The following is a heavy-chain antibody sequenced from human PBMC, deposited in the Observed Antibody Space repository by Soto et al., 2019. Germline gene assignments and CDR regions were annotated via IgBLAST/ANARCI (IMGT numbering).Heavy chain of an antibody. Sequence: EVQLVESGGNLVQPGGSLRLSCAASGFTFSNYVMHWVRQVPGKGLVWVSRIDSDGKTTHYADSVKGRFTISRDNAKNTLDLQMNSLRVEDTAMYYCVRDRDGYNFWGQGTMVTVSS. CDR1: GFTFSNYV. J-gene: IGHJ3*01. V-gene: IGHV3-74*01. CDR3: VRDRDGYNF. CDR2: IDSDGKTT. D-gene: IGHD5-12*01.